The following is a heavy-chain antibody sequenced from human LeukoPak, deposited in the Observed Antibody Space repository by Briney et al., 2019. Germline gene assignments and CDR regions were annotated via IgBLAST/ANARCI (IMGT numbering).Heavy chain of an antibody. CDR3: ARVFSDDKDSTGAFDI. Sequence: SETLSLTCTVSGYSISSGYYWGWIRQPPGKGLEWIGSIYHSGSTYYSPSLKSRVTISVDTSKNQFSLKLSSVTAADTAVYYCARVFSDDKDSTGAFDIWGQGTMVTVSS. J-gene: IGHJ3*02. V-gene: IGHV4-38-2*02. CDR2: IYHSGST. CDR1: GYSISSGYY. D-gene: IGHD1-1*01.